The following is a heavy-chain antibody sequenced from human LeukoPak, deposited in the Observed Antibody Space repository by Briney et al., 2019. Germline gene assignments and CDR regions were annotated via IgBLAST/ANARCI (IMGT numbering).Heavy chain of an antibody. CDR2: ISGTVNRT. V-gene: IGHV3-23*01. CDR1: GCTFSTAS. Sequence: GGSLRLSCAASGCTFSTASLHWGRQAQGKGLEWVSSISGTVNRTYYTDSVKGRFSISRDNSKNTLYLQMDSLRAEDTAVYYCAKASTAPAHYPHHVDYWGQGTLVTVSS. CDR3: AKASTAPAHYPHHVDY. D-gene: IGHD1-14*01. J-gene: IGHJ4*02.